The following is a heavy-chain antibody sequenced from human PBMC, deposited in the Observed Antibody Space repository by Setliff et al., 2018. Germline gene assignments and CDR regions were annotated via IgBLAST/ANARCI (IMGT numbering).Heavy chain of an antibody. CDR2: TKNKANAGYM. CDR3: VRAVVIRGSKPLDT. CDR1: GFSISDHY. J-gene: IGHJ5*02. D-gene: IGHD3-10*01. V-gene: IGHV3-72*01. Sequence: GGSLRLSCAASGFSISDHYMDWVRQAPGKGLEWVGRTKNKANAGYMEYAASVKDRFIISRDDSKNSLYLQMYSPKSDDTAVYYCVRAVVIRGSKPLDTWGQGTLVTVSS.